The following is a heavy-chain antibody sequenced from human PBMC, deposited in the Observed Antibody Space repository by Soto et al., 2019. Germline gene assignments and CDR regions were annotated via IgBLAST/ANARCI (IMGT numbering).Heavy chain of an antibody. CDR3: ARMYSSGSGWFHP. D-gene: IGHD6-19*01. Sequence: SETLSLTCFVSGYSITAGGYYWSWIRHHPGKGLEWIGSFYSSGSIIYNPSLRNRVSISGDTSSNQFSMSLTSVTAADTARYYCARMYSSGSGWFHPWGQGTLVTVSS. J-gene: IGHJ5*02. V-gene: IGHV4-31*03. CDR1: GYSITAGGYY. CDR2: FYSSGSI.